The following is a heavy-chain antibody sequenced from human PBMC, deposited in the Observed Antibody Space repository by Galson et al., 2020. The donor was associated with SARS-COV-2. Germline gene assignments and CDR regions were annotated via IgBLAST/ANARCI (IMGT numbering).Heavy chain of an antibody. D-gene: IGHD3-3*01. V-gene: IGHV3-7*03. J-gene: IGHJ5*02. CDR1: GFTFSSYW. Sequence: GGSLRLSCAASGFTFSSYWMSWVRQAPGKGLEWVANIKQDGSEKYYVDSVKGRFTISRDNAKNSLYLQMNSLRAEDTAVYYCARGTTYYDFWRAWFDPWGQGTLVTVSS. CDR3: ARGTTYYDFWRAWFDP. CDR2: IKQDGSEK.